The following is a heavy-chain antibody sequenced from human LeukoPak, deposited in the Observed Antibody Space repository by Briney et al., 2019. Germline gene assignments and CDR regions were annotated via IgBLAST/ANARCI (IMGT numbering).Heavy chain of an antibody. Sequence: SETLSLTCAVYGGSFSGYYWSWIRQPPGKGLEWIGEINHSGSTNYNPSLKSRVTISVDTSKNQFSLKLSSVTAADTAVYYCARKPSTIFGVVPHYGMDVWGQGTTVTVSS. CDR3: ARKPSTIFGVVPHYGMDV. V-gene: IGHV4-34*01. CDR2: INHSGST. CDR1: GGSFSGYY. J-gene: IGHJ6*02. D-gene: IGHD3-3*01.